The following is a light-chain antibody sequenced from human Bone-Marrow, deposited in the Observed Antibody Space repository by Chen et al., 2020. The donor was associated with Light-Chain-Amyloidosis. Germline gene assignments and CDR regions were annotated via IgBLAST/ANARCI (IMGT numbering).Light chain of an antibody. J-gene: IGLJ1*01. CDR2: RNN. V-gene: IGLV1-47*01. Sequence: QSVLTQPPSASGTPGQRVTISCSAASSTIGINSVYWYQHFPGAAPNLLIKRNNQRPSGVTDRFAACESGTPAFLAISGLRSEDEADYYCAAWDGSLSSYVFGTGTKVIVL. CDR3: AAWDGSLSSYV. CDR1: SSTIGINS.